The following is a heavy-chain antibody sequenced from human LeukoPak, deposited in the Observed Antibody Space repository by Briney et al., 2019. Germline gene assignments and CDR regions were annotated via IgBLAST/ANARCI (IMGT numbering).Heavy chain of an antibody. Sequence: SETLSLTCTVSGGSISSSSYYWGWIRQPPGKGLEWIGSIYYSGSTYYNPSLKSRVTISVDTSKNQFSLKLTSVTAADTAVYYCARNKGGDLDPWGQGTLVTVSS. CDR3: ARNKGGDLDP. J-gene: IGHJ5*02. CDR1: GGSISSSSYY. V-gene: IGHV4-39*07. D-gene: IGHD3-16*01. CDR2: IYYSGST.